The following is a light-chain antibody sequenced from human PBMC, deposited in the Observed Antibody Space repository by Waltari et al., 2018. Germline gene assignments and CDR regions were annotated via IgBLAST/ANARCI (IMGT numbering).Light chain of an antibody. Sequence: IVMTQSPATLSVSPGDTVSLSCRAGQSVSPKLAWYQQKPGQAPRLLIYGTFVRATGIPGRFSGSESGTEFTLTISSLQSEDFALYYCQQYHDSPRTFGGGTKVEI. CDR1: QSVSPK. V-gene: IGKV3-15*01. J-gene: IGKJ4*01. CDR3: QQYHDSPRT. CDR2: GTF.